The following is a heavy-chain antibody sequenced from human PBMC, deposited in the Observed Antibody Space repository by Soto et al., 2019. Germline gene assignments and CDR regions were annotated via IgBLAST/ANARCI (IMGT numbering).Heavy chain of an antibody. CDR1: GFSLSNARMG. CDR3: ARIEGDMVRGVIMDY. D-gene: IGHD3-10*01. J-gene: IGHJ4*02. CDR2: IFSNDEK. Sequence: QVTLKESGPVLVKPTETLTLTCTVSGFSLSNARMGVSWIRQPPGKALEWLAHIFSNDEKSYSTSLKSRLTISKDTSKSQVLLTMTNMDPVDTATYYCARIEGDMVRGVIMDYWGQGTLVTVSS. V-gene: IGHV2-26*01.